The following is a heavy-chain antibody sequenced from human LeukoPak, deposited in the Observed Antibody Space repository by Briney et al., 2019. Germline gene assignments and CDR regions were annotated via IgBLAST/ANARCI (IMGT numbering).Heavy chain of an antibody. J-gene: IGHJ5*02. CDR2: ISAYNGNT. D-gene: IGHD2-2*01. CDR1: VYTFTSYG. Sequence: ASVKVSCKASVYTFTSYGISWVRQAPGQGLEWMGWISAYNGNTNYAQKLQGRVTMTTDTSTSTAYMELRSLRSDDSAVYYCARDLVVVPAEFDPWGQGTLVTVSS. V-gene: IGHV1-18*01. CDR3: ARDLVVVPAEFDP.